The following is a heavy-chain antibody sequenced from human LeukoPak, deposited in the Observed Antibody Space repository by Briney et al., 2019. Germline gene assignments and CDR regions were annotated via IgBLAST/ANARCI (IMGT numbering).Heavy chain of an antibody. CDR1: GFTFSSHA. CDR2: VSGSGGTI. J-gene: IGHJ4*02. V-gene: IGHV3-23*01. D-gene: IGHD6-19*01. CDR3: AKGMYSSDWYLFDC. Sequence: GGSLRLSCVASGFTFSSHAMSWVRQAPGKGLEWVSVVSGSGGTIYYADSVKGRFTISRDNSKNTLYLQMNSLRAEDTAVYYCAKGMYSSDWYLFDCWGQGTQLTVSS.